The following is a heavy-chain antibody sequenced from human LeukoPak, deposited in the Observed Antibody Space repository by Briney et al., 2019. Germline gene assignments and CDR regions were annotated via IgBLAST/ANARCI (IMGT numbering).Heavy chain of an antibody. V-gene: IGHV3-30*18. J-gene: IGHJ5*02. CDR1: GFTFSSYG. CDR2: ISYDGSNK. CDR3: AKGIGYCSGGSCYGTIDP. Sequence: GGSLRLSCAASGFTFSSYGMHWVRQAPGKGLEWVAVISYDGSNKYYADSVKGRFTISRDNSKNTLYLQMNSLRAEDTAVYYCAKGIGYCSGGSCYGTIDPWGQGTLVTVSS. D-gene: IGHD2-15*01.